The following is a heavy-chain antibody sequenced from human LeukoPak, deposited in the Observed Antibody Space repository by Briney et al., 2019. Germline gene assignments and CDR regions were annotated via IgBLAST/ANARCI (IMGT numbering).Heavy chain of an antibody. CDR3: ARDYDSSGDY. CDR2: ISSSSSYI. Sequence: GGSLRLSCAASGFTFSSYWMHWVRQAPGKGLVWVSSISSSSSYIYYADSVKGRFTISRDNAKNSLYLQMNSLRAEDTAVYYCARDYDSSGDYWGQGTLVTVSS. J-gene: IGHJ4*02. D-gene: IGHD3-22*01. CDR1: GFTFSSYW. V-gene: IGHV3-21*01.